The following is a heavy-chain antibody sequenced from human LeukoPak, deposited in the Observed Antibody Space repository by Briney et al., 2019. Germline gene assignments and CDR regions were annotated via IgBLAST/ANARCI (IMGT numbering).Heavy chain of an antibody. Sequence: ASVKVSCKASGYTFTDYYMHWVRQAPGQGLEWMGWINPNNGGTNYAQKFQGRVTMTRDTSISTAYMELSRLTSHDTAVSYCARGRGTTSSNFDYWGQGTLVTVSS. CDR3: ARGRGTTSSNFDY. D-gene: IGHD2-2*01. J-gene: IGHJ4*02. V-gene: IGHV1-2*02. CDR2: INPNNGGT. CDR1: GYTFTDYY.